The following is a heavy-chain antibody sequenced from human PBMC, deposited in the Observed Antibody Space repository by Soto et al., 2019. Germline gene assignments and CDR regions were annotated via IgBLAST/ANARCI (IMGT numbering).Heavy chain of an antibody. Sequence: SETLSLTCSVSGTSIRGYYWTWIRQPPGKGLEWIGYIYYSGSTNYNPSLKSRVTISVDTSKNQFSLKLSSVTAADTAVYYCASTGGSRFRWFDPWGQGTLVTVSS. CDR3: ASTGGSRFRWFDP. V-gene: IGHV4-59*01. CDR2: IYYSGST. D-gene: IGHD2-15*01. J-gene: IGHJ5*02. CDR1: GTSIRGYY.